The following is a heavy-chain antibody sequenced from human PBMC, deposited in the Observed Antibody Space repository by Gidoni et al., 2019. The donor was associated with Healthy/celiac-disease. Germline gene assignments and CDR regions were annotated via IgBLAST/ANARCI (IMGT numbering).Heavy chain of an antibody. J-gene: IGHJ6*02. D-gene: IGHD4-17*01. CDR2: ISYDGSNK. V-gene: IGHV3-30-3*01. CDR1: GLHFSSYA. CDR3: ARGYGDYGRYYYYYGMDV. Sequence: QVQLVESGGGVVQPGRSLRLSCAASGLHFSSYAMHWVRQAPGKGLEWVAVISYDGSNKYYADSVKGRFTISRDNSKNTLYLQMNSLRAEDTAVYYCARGYGDYGRYYYYYGMDVWGQGTTVTVSS.